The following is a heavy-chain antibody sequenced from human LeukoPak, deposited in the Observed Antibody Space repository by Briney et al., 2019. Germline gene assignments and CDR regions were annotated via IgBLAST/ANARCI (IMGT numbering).Heavy chain of an antibody. CDR1: GGSFSGYY. CDR3: AKGRKLLRFLEWLSPSYYFDY. Sequence: PSETLSLTCAVYGGSFSGYYWSWIRQPPGKGLEWIGEISHSGSTNYNPSLKSRVTISVDTSKNQFSLKLSSVTAADTAVYYCAKGRKLLRFLEWLSPSYYFDYWGQGTLVTVSS. J-gene: IGHJ4*02. V-gene: IGHV4-34*01. CDR2: ISHSGST. D-gene: IGHD3-3*01.